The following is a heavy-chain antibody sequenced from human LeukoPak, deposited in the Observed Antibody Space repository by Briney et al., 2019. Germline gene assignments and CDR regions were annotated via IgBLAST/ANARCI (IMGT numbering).Heavy chain of an antibody. CDR1: GYTFTGYY. J-gene: IGHJ4*02. V-gene: IGHV1-2*02. Sequence: ASVKVSCKASGYTFTGYYMHWVRQAPGQGLEWMGWINPNSGGTNYAQKFQGRVTMTRDTSISTAYMELSRLRSDDTAVYYCARVGHSSGWYYFDHWGQGTLVTVSS. CDR2: INPNSGGT. D-gene: IGHD6-19*01. CDR3: ARVGHSSGWYYFDH.